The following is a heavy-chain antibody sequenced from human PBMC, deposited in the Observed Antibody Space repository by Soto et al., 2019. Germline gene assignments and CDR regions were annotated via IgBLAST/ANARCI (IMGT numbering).Heavy chain of an antibody. J-gene: IGHJ4*02. D-gene: IGHD2-21*02. Sequence: QAQLVQSGAEVKKPGASVKVSCEASGYTFTSYYMHWVRQAPGQGLEWMGWINPNSGDTKCAQKFRGRVTMTRDTSITTAYMEVKMLTSDDTAVYYCARQLAYCGGDCFTEPVAYWGQGTLVTVSS. V-gene: IGHV1-2*02. CDR1: GYTFTSYY. CDR2: INPNSGDT. CDR3: ARQLAYCGGDCFTEPVAY.